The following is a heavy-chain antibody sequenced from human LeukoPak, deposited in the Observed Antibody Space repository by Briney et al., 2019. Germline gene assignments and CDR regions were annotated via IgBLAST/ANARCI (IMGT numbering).Heavy chain of an antibody. D-gene: IGHD2-15*01. CDR3: ARSRDIVVVVAATNWFDP. CDR2: IIPIFGTA. J-gene: IGHJ5*02. V-gene: IGHV1-69*13. Sequence: SVKVSCKASGGTFSSYAISWVRQAPGQGLEWMGGIIPIFGTANYAQKFQGRVTITADESTSTAYMELSSLRSEDTAVYYCARSRDIVVVVAATNWFDPWGQGTLATVSS. CDR1: GGTFSSYA.